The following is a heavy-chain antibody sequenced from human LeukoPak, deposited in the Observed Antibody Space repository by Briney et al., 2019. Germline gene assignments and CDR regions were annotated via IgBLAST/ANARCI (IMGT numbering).Heavy chain of an antibody. D-gene: IGHD1-1*01. V-gene: IGHV1-8*03. CDR1: GYTFTNYD. J-gene: IGHJ5*02. Sequence: GASVKVSCKASGYTFTNYDINRVRQAAGQGLEWMGWMNPNSGNAAYAQKFQGRVTITRNTSITTAYMDLSSLTSEDTAVYYCARDIAGATLRGWFDPWGQGTLVTVSS. CDR3: ARDIAGATLRGWFDP. CDR2: MNPNSGNA.